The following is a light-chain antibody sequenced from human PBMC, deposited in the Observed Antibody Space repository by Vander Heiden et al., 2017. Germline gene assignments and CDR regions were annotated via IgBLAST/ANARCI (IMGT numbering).Light chain of an antibody. CDR3: MQALQTPRT. CDR2: LGS. CDR1: HSLLRSNSYNY. J-gene: IGKJ2*02. Sequence: DIGMTQSPLCLPVTAGEPASISCRSSHSLLRSNSYNYLDWYLQKPGQSPQLLIYLGSNRASGVPDRFSGSGSGTDFTLKISRVEAEDVGVYYCMQALQTPRTFGQGTKLEIK. V-gene: IGKV2-28*01.